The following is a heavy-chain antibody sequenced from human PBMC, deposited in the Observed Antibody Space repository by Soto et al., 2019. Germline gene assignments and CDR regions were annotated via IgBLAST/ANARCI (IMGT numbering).Heavy chain of an antibody. CDR1: GYTFTDYA. V-gene: IGHV1-18*01. CDR2: ISAYNGNT. CDR3: ARDRDASRFLECTSIDY. D-gene: IGHD3-3*01. J-gene: IGHJ4*02. Sequence: ASVQVSGNASGYTFTDYAITWVRQAPGQGLEWMGWISAYNGNTNYAQKLQGRVTMTTVTSTSTAYLDLRSLRPDDPAVYYCARDRDASRFLECTSIDYWAQGPMVTVS.